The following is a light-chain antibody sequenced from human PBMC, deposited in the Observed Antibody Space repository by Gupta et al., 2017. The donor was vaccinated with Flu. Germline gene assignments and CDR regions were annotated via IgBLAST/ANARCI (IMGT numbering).Light chain of an antibody. CDR3: QTWGTDTRV. CDR1: SGPTTYA. Sequence: QVVLTQSPSASASLGDSVQLTCTLSSGPTTYAIAWHQQHPDKGPRYLMKVDSDGTLNKGDGIPDRFSGSSSGAERYLTISSLQSDDEADYYCQTWGTDTRVFGGGTRLTVL. CDR2: VDSDGTL. V-gene: IGLV4-69*01. J-gene: IGLJ3*02.